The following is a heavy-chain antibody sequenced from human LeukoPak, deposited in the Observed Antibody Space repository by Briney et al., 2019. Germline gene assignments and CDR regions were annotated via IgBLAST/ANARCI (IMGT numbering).Heavy chain of an antibody. V-gene: IGHV3-23*01. D-gene: IGHD2-8*01. CDR2: IVASSGST. J-gene: IGHJ4*02. CDR1: GFSISNSA. Sequence: GGSLRLSCAASGFSISNSAMSWVRQAPGKGLEWVSLIVASSGSTFYADSVKGRFTISRDSSKNTLYLQMNSLRAEDTAVYYCAGDGPAHWGQGTLVTVSS. CDR3: AGDGPAH.